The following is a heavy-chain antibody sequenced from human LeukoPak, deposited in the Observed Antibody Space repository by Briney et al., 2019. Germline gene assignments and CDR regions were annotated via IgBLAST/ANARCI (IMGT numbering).Heavy chain of an antibody. CDR1: DITFSSYG. CDR2: TSYNGRES. J-gene: IGHJ4*02. CDR3: PKATSPYDYVWGTSD. V-gene: IGHV3-30*18. Sequence: GGSLRLSCEASDITFSSYGMHWVRQAPGKGLEWVAVTSYNGRESYYGDSVKGRFTISRDNSKNTLYLQMNSVTTDDTAVYYCPKATSPYDYVWGTSDWGQGTLVPVSS. D-gene: IGHD3-16*01.